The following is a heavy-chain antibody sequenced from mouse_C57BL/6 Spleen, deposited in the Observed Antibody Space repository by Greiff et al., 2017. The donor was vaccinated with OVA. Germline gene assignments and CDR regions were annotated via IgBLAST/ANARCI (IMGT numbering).Heavy chain of an antibody. V-gene: IGHV1-52*01. CDR2: IDPSDSET. J-gene: IGHJ3*01. CDR3: AREANLDSFAY. D-gene: IGHD4-1*01. CDR1: GYTFTSYW. Sequence: VQLQQPGAELVRPGSSVKLSCKASGYTFTSYWMHWVKQRPIQGLEWIGNIDPSDSETHYNQKFKDKATLTVDKSSSTAYMQLSSLTSEDSAVYYCAREANLDSFAYWGQGTLVTVSA.